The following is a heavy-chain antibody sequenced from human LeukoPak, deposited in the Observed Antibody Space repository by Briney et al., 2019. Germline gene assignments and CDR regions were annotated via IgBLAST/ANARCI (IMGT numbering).Heavy chain of an antibody. J-gene: IGHJ4*02. CDR1: GFTFSSYA. Sequence: PGGSLRLSCAASGFTFSSYAMSWVRQAPGKGLEWVSAISGSGGSTYYAGSVKGRFTISRDNSKNTLYLQMNSLRAEDTAVYYCANSIAVAGNEFDYWGQGTLVTVSS. V-gene: IGHV3-23*01. CDR3: ANSIAVAGNEFDY. D-gene: IGHD6-19*01. CDR2: ISGSGGST.